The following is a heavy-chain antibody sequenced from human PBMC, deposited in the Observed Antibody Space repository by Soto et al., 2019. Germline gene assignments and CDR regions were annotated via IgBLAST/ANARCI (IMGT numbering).Heavy chain of an antibody. CDR1: GGSFSGYS. Sequence: QVQLQQWGAGLLKPSETLSLTCAVYGGSFSGYSWSWIRQTPVKGLEWSGEINDSGSTNHNPSLKSRVTILVDRPKNQFSLKLSSVTDADTAVYYCARGLLLWFGELSRRGGYYYYMDVWGKGTTVTVSS. D-gene: IGHD3-10*01. CDR2: INDSGST. V-gene: IGHV4-34*01. CDR3: ARGLLLWFGELSRRGGYYYYMDV. J-gene: IGHJ6*03.